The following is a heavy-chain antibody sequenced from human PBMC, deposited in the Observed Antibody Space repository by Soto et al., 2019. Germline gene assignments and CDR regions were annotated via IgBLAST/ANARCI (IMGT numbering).Heavy chain of an antibody. CDR3: ARDLEGHITGTTLYYYGMDV. CDR1: GFTFSSYA. CDR2: ISYDGSNK. Sequence: QVQLVESGGGVVQPGRSLRLSCAASGFTFSSYAMHWVRQAPGKGLEWVAVISYDGSNKYYADSVKGRFTISRDNSKNTLYLQMNSLRAEDTAVYYCARDLEGHITGTTLYYYGMDVWGQGTTVTVSS. V-gene: IGHV3-30-3*01. D-gene: IGHD1-7*01. J-gene: IGHJ6*02.